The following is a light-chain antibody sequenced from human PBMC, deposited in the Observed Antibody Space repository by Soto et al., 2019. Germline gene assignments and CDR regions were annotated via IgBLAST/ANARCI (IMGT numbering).Light chain of an antibody. CDR1: QSISSY. J-gene: IGKJ1*01. Sequence: IQMTQSPSSLSASVGDRVTITCRASQSISSYLNWYQQKPGRAPKILIYAASSLQSGVPSRFSGGGSGTDFTLTITSLQPEDFATYYCQQSYSSPWTFGQGTKVDIK. CDR2: AAS. CDR3: QQSYSSPWT. V-gene: IGKV1-39*01.